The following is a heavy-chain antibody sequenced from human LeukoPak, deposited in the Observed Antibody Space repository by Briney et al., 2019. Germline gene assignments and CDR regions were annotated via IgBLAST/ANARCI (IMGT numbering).Heavy chain of an antibody. J-gene: IGHJ3*02. CDR1: GFTFSSYG. D-gene: IGHD3-22*01. CDR3: AKAGYYDSSGYSGAFDI. CDR2: ISYDGSNK. Sequence: GRSLRLSCAASGFTFSSYGMHWVRQAPGKGLEWVAVISYDGSNKYYADSVRGRFTTSRDNSKNTLYLQMNSLRAEDTAVYYCAKAGYYDSSGYSGAFDIWGQGTMVTVSS. V-gene: IGHV3-30*18.